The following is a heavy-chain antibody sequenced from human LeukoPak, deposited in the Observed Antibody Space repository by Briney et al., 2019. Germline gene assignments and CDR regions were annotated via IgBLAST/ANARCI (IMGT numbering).Heavy chain of an antibody. J-gene: IGHJ4*02. V-gene: IGHV4-39*02. CDR2: IYYSGST. Sequence: SEILSLTCSVSGGSISSTIYYWGWIRQPPGKGLEWIVSIYYSGSTFYNPSLKSRLTISVDTSKNQFSLKLSSVTAADTAVYYCVREPITAAGLAKDWGQGILVTVSS. CDR3: VREPITAAGLAKD. D-gene: IGHD6-13*01. CDR1: GGSISSTIYY.